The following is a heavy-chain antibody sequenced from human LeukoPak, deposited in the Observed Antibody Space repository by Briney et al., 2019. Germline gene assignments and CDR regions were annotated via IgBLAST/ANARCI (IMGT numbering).Heavy chain of an antibody. J-gene: IGHJ4*02. CDR1: GDYW. CDR3: AGSSGWARYFDY. V-gene: IGHV3-7*05. D-gene: IGHD6-19*01. CDR2: IKQDGSEK. Sequence: GGSLRLSCVASGDYWMSWVRQAPGKGLEWVANIKQDGSEKYYVDSVKGRFTISRDNAKNSLYLQMNSLRAEDTAVYYCAGSSGWARYFDYWGQGTLVTVSS.